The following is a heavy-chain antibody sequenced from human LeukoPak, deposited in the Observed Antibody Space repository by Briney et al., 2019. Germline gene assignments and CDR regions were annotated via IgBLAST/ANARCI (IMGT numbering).Heavy chain of an antibody. CDR2: IRASGDNT. J-gene: IGHJ4*02. D-gene: IGHD5-12*01. Sequence: GGSLRLYCAASGFTFSSYDMNWVRQAAGKGLDWVSAIRASGDNTFYADSVKGRFTISRDNSLNILYLQINSLRAEDTAVYYCARAGFRGYGGLLDKWGEGALVTVSS. V-gene: IGHV3-23*01. CDR1: GFTFSSYD. CDR3: ARAGFRGYGGLLDK.